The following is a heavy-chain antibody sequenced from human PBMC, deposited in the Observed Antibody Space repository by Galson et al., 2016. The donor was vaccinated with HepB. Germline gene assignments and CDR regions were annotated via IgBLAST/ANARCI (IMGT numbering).Heavy chain of an antibody. V-gene: IGHV3-48*02. Sequence: SLRLSCAASGFSFSTSSMSWVRQAPGKGLDWVAYISSRSSTMYYAHSVRGQFTISRDNAKNSLFLQMNSLRDEDTAIYFCAGGDGGDLRHWGQGTLVTVSS. D-gene: IGHD4-17*01. CDR2: ISSRSSTM. J-gene: IGHJ1*01. CDR3: AGGDGGDLRH. CDR1: GFSFSTSS.